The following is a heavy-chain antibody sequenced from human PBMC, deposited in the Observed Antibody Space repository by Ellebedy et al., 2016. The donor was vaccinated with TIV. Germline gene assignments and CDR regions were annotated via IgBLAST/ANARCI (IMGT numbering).Heavy chain of an antibody. CDR3: ARGCCTGGVCPDF. CDR1: GFSLSDHY. J-gene: IGHJ4*02. Sequence: GESLKISCAASGFSLSDHYMSWIRQAPGKGLEWLSYISTSSSHIKYADSVEGRFTISRDNAENSLYLQMNSLRAKDTAVYYCARGCCTGGVCPDFWGQGTLVTVSS. CDR2: ISTSSSHI. V-gene: IGHV3-11*06. D-gene: IGHD2-8*02.